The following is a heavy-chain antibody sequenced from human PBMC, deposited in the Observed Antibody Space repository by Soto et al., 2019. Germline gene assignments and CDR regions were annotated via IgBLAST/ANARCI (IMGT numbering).Heavy chain of an antibody. CDR3: ARHERKGYGDYVFGDWFDP. V-gene: IGHV3-53*04. CDR1: GFTVSSNY. J-gene: IGHJ5*02. CDR2: IYSGGST. D-gene: IGHD4-17*01. Sequence: GGSLRLSCAASGFTVSSNYMSWVRQAPGKGLEWVSVIYSGGSTYYADSVKGRFTISRHNSKNTLYLQMNSLRAEDTAVYYCARHERKGYGDYVFGDWFDPWGQGTLVTVSS.